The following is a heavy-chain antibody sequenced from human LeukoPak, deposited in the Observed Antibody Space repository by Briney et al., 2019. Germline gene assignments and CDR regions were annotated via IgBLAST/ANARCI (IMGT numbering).Heavy chain of an antibody. V-gene: IGHV1-46*01. CDR3: ARVNGGWYYFDY. J-gene: IGHJ4*02. D-gene: IGHD6-19*01. CDR2: INPSGGST. Sequence: ASVKVSCKASGYTFTSYYMHWVRQAPGQGLEWMGIINPSGGSTSYAQKFQGRVTMTRDTSTSTVYMELSSLRPEDTAVYYCARVNGGWYYFDYWGQGTLVTVSS. CDR1: GYTFTSYY.